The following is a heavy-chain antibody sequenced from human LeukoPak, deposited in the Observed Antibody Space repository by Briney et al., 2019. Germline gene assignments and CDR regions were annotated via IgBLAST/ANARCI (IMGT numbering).Heavy chain of an antibody. Sequence: GGSLRLSCAVSGITLSNYGMTWVRQAPGKGLEWVAGISDTGGRTIYADSVKGRFTISRDNPKNPLYLQMNSLRAEDTAVYFCAKRGVVIRVILVGFHKEAYYFDSWGQGALVTVSS. CDR2: ISDTGGRT. CDR3: AKRGVVIRVILVGFHKEAYYFDS. V-gene: IGHV3-23*01. J-gene: IGHJ4*02. CDR1: GITLSNYG. D-gene: IGHD3-22*01.